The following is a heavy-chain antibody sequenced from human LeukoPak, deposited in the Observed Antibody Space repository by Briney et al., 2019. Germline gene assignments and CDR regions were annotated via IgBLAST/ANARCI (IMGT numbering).Heavy chain of an antibody. CDR2: ISTSSSYI. D-gene: IGHD3-3*01. Sequence: TPGGSLRLSCAASGFTFSSYWMSWVRQAPGKGLEWLSYISTSSSYIYYADSVKGRFTVSRDNAMNSLFLQMNSLIAEDTAVYYCARVGIRFLEQYYFDYWGQGTLVTVSS. CDR1: GFTFSSYW. V-gene: IGHV3-21*01. CDR3: ARVGIRFLEQYYFDY. J-gene: IGHJ4*02.